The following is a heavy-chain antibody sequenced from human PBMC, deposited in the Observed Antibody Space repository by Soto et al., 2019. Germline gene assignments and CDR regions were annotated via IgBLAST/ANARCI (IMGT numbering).Heavy chain of an antibody. V-gene: IGHV3-7*03. CDR2: IKEDGSER. Sequence: HLGGSLRLSCAVSGFSFGNYWMSWVRQAPGKGLEWLASIKEDGSERYYLDSVKGRFTISRDNAKDSLSLQMNSLRGEDTAFYYCARDVGPVTIFGEALSGYFDFWGQGTLVTVSS. J-gene: IGHJ4*02. CDR1: GFSFGNYW. CDR3: ARDVGPVTIFGEALSGYFDF. D-gene: IGHD3-3*01.